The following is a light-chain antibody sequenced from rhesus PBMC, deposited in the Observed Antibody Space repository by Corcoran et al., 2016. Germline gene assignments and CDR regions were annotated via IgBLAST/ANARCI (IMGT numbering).Light chain of an antibody. CDR2: AES. CDR1: LSVSRH. J-gene: IGKJ2*01. V-gene: IGKV3S9*01. Sequence: EIVMTQSPATLSLSPGERATLSCRASLSVSRHVDWYQQKPEKAPRLLICAESSRDTGIPERFSGNGSGTYLTLTISSLEPEDFAFYYCQSCNKWPYSFGQGTKVEIK. CDR3: QSCNKWPYS.